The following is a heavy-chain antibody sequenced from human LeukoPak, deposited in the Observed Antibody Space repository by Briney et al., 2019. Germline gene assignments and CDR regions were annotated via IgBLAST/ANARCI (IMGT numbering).Heavy chain of an antibody. CDR1: GGSISCSSYY. CDR3: ARHSRIDYGGNSGWNY. V-gene: IGHV4-39*01. J-gene: IGHJ4*02. CDR2: IYYSGST. Sequence: PSETLSLTCTVSGGSISCSSYYWGWIRQPPGKGLEWIGSIYYSGSTYYNPSLKSRVTISVDTSKNQFSLKLSSVTAADTAVYYCARHSRIDYGGNSGWNYWGQGTLVTVSS. D-gene: IGHD4-23*01.